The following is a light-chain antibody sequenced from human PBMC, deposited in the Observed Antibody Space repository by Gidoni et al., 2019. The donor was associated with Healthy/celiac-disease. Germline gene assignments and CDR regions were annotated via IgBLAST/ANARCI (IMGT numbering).Light chain of an antibody. CDR2: AAS. CDR3: QQSYSTPRT. J-gene: IGKJ1*01. V-gene: IGKV1-39*01. Sequence: DNQMTQSPSSLSASVGDRVTITCRASQSISSYLNWYQQKPGKAPKLLISAASSLQSGVPSRFSGSGSGTDFNLTISSLQPEDFATYYCQQSYSTPRTFGQGTKVEIK. CDR1: QSISSY.